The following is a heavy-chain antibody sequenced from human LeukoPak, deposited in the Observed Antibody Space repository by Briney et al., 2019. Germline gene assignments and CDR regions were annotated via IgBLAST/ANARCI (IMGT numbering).Heavy chain of an antibody. V-gene: IGHV3-23*01. D-gene: IGHD3-22*01. CDR3: AKDGNKYYYDSSGYYGIDY. CDR2: ISGSGGST. Sequence: GSLRLSCAASGFTFSSYAMSWVRQAPGKGLEWVSAISGSGGSTYYADSVKGRFTISRDNSKNTLYLQMNSLRAEDTAVYYCAKDGNKYYYDSSGYYGIDYWGQGTLVTVSS. J-gene: IGHJ4*02. CDR1: GFTFSSYA.